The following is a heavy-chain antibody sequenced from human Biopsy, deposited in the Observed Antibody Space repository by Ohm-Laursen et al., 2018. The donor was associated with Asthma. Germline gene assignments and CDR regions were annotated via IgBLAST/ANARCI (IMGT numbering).Heavy chain of an antibody. J-gene: IGHJ4*02. D-gene: IGHD6-19*01. CDR1: RFTYE. Sequence: SLRLSCTASRFTYEMHWVRQAPGKGLEWVAVISYDGSSIYYADSVKGRFTISRDNSKNTLSLQMNSLTAEDTAVYYCAREGVAGTHIEDWGQGTLDTVSS. CDR2: ISYDGSSI. V-gene: IGHV3-30-3*01. CDR3: AREGVAGTHIED.